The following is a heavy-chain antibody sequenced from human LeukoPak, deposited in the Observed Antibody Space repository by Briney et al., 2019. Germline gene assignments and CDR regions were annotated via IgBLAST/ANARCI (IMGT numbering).Heavy chain of an antibody. Sequence: GGSLRLSCAASGFTFSSYSMNWVRQAPGKGLEWASSISSSSSYIYYADSVKGRFTISRDNAKNSLYLQMNSLRAEDTAVYYCARDDRIVVVPAADPYYYYYGMDVWGQGTTVTVSS. CDR3: ARDDRIVVVPAADPYYYYYGMDV. V-gene: IGHV3-21*01. CDR1: GFTFSSYS. J-gene: IGHJ6*02. D-gene: IGHD2-2*01. CDR2: ISSSSSYI.